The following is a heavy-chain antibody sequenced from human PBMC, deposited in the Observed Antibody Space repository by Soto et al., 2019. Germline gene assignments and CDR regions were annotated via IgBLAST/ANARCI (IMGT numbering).Heavy chain of an antibody. J-gene: IGHJ6*02. CDR2: ISYDGSNK. D-gene: IGHD3-10*01. Sequence: GGSLRLSCAASGFTFSSYGMHWVRQAPGKGLEWVAVISYDGSNKYYADSVKGRFTISRDNSKNTLYLQMNSLRAEDTAVYYCAKVPRVFGSGSYPYYYYGMDVWGQGTTVTVS. CDR3: AKVPRVFGSGSYPYYYYGMDV. V-gene: IGHV3-30*18. CDR1: GFTFSSYG.